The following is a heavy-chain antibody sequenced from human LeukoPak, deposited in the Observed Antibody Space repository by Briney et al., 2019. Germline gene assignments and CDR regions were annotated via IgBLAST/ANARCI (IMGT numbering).Heavy chain of an antibody. Sequence: GGSLRLSCAASGFTFINAWMSWVRQAPGKGLEWVANIKQDGSEKYYVDSVKGRFTISRDNAKNSLYLQMNSLRAEDTAVYYCARAYGDYDLFDYWGQGTLVTVSS. CDR2: IKQDGSEK. V-gene: IGHV3-7*03. CDR3: ARAYGDYDLFDY. CDR1: GFTFINAW. D-gene: IGHD4-17*01. J-gene: IGHJ4*02.